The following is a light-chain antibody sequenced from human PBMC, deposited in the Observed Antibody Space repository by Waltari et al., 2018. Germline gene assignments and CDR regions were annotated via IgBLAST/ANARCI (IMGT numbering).Light chain of an antibody. CDR1: QSVSSY. Sequence: EIVLTQSPATLSLSPGERATLSCRASQSVSSYLAWYQQKPGQAPRLLIYDASNRATGIPARFSGSGFGTDFTLTISSLEPEDFAVYYCQQRSNWLTFGGGTKVEIK. V-gene: IGKV3-11*01. CDR2: DAS. CDR3: QQRSNWLT. J-gene: IGKJ4*01.